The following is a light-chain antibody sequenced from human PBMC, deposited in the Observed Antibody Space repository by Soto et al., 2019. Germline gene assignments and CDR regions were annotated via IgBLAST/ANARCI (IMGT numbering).Light chain of an antibody. CDR3: QQYNSYSQA. Sequence: DIQMTQSPSTLSASVGDRVTITCRASQSISSWLAWYQQKPGKAPKLLIYDASSLESGFPSRFSGSGSGTEFTLTISSLQPDDFATYYCQQYNSYSQAFGQGTKLEIK. J-gene: IGKJ1*01. CDR2: DAS. CDR1: QSISSW. V-gene: IGKV1-5*01.